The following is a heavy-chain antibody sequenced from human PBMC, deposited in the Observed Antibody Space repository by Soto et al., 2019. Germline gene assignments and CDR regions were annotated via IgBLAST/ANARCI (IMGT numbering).Heavy chain of an antibody. CDR3: AKDQAAGGTISRYFQD. V-gene: IGHV3-23*01. D-gene: IGHD6-13*01. CDR1: GFTFSSYG. J-gene: IGHJ1*01. CDR2: ISGGGGTT. Sequence: GGSLRLSCEASGFTFSSYGMSWVRQAPGKGLEWVSGISGGGGTTYYADSVKGRFTISRDNSKNTLYLQVNSLRAEDTAVYYCAKDQAAGGTISRYFQDWGQGT.